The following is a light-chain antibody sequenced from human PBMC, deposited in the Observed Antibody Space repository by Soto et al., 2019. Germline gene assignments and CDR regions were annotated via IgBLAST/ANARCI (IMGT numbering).Light chain of an antibody. V-gene: IGKV1-33*01. CDR3: QQYHSSSST. CDR2: DTS. Sequence: DIQMTQSPSSLSASVGDRVTVTCQASQDISNYLNWYQQKPGKAPKLLIYDTSTLERGVPSRFSGRGSGTEFTLTISGLQPDDFATYYCQQYHSSSSTFGQGTKVDIK. CDR1: QDISNY. J-gene: IGKJ1*01.